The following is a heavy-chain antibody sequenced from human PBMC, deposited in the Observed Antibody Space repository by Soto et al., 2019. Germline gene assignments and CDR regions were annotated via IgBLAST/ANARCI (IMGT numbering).Heavy chain of an antibody. D-gene: IGHD2-21*02. CDR1: GYTFTGYY. Sequence: QVQLVQSGAEVKKPGASVKVSCKASGYTFTGYYMHWVRQAPGQGLEWMGWINPNSGGTNYAQKFQGRVTMTRDTSISTAYMELSRLRSDDTAVYYCAKHIVVVTAIKETRTGDYYFDYWGQGTLVTVSS. V-gene: IGHV1-2*02. J-gene: IGHJ4*02. CDR2: INPNSGGT. CDR3: AKHIVVVTAIKETRTGDYYFDY.